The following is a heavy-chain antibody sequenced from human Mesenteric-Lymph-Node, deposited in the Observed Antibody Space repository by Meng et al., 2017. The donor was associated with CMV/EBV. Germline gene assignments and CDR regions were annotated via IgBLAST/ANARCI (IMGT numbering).Heavy chain of an antibody. V-gene: IGHV1-18*01. D-gene: IGHD3-22*01. CDR1: GYTFTSYG. CDR3: ARVRYYDSSGYFDS. Sequence: ASVKVSCKASGYTFTSYGISWVRQAPGQGLEWMGWINAYSGNTNYAQKVQGRVTMTADTSTSTAYMELRSLRSDDTAVYYCARVRYYDSSGYFDSWGQGTLVTVSS. J-gene: IGHJ4*02. CDR2: INAYSGNT.